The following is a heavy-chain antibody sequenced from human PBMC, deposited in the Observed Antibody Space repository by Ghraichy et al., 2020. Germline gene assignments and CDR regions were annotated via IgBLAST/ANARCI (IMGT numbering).Heavy chain of an antibody. CDR2: IYYSGST. Sequence: SETLSLTCTVSGGSISSYYWSWIRQPPGKGLEWIGYIYYSGSTNYNPSLKSRVTISVDTSKNQFSLKLSSVTAADTAVYYCARGKERSNGDYEYAFDIWGQGTMVTVSS. CDR1: GGSISSYY. J-gene: IGHJ3*02. D-gene: IGHD4-17*01. CDR3: ARGKERSNGDYEYAFDI. V-gene: IGHV4-59*01.